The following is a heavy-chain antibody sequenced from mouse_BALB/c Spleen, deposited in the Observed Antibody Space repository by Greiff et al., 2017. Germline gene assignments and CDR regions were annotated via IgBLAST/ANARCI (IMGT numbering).Heavy chain of an antibody. CDR3: AREGGNYDYYAMDY. CDR1: GYTFTDYN. CDR2: INPYNGDT. V-gene: IGHV1-20*02. Sequence: VQLKESGPELVKPGASVKISCKASGYTFTDYNMHWVMQSHGKSLEWIGRINPYNGDTFYNQKFKGKATLTVDKSSSTAHMELRSLASEDSAVYYCAREGGNYDYYAMDYWGQGTSVTVSS. J-gene: IGHJ4*01. D-gene: IGHD2-1*01.